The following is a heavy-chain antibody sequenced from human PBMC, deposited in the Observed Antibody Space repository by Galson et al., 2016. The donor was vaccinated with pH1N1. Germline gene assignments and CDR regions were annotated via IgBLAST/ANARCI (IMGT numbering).Heavy chain of an antibody. CDR1: GFTLSNFW. V-gene: IGHV3-33*08. J-gene: IGHJ4*02. Sequence: SLRLSCAASGFTLSNFWMSWVRQAPGKGLERVAVIWFDGSNTHYADSVKGRFTISRDDSKSTVFLQMDSLRAEDTAIYYCARGNPPSSPVDYWGQGTLVTVSS. CDR2: IWFDGSNT. CDR3: ARGNPPSSPVDY.